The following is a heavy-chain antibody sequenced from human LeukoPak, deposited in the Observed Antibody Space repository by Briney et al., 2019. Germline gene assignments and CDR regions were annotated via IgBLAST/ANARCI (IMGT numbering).Heavy chain of an antibody. Sequence: SQTLSLTCAISGDSVSSNSAAWNWIGQSPSRGLEWLGRTYYRSKWYNDYAVSVKSRITINPDTSKNQFSLKLSSVTAADTAVYYCASQYFDWLTNRLDAFDIWGQGTMVTVSS. V-gene: IGHV6-1*01. CDR1: GDSVSSNSAA. CDR3: ASQYFDWLTNRLDAFDI. J-gene: IGHJ3*02. CDR2: TYYRSKWYN. D-gene: IGHD3-9*01.